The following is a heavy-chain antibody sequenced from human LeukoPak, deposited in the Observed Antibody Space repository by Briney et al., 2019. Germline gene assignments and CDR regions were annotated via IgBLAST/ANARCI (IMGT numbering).Heavy chain of an antibody. D-gene: IGHD5-24*01. CDR2: ISYSGSR. Sequence: SETLSLTCTVSGGSINSGNYYWSWIRQHPGKGLEWIGYISYSGSRYYNPPLKSRVTISIDMSKNQFSLKLTSVTAADTAVYYCARDVGEDGYNLRSWFDPWGQGTLVTVSS. V-gene: IGHV4-31*03. J-gene: IGHJ5*02. CDR1: GGSINSGNYY. CDR3: ARDVGEDGYNLRSWFDP.